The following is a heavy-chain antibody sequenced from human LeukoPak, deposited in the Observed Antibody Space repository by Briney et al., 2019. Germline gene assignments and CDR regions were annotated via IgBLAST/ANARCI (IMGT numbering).Heavy chain of an antibody. CDR2: IYDSGSN. CDR3: AASGTYSNWFDP. J-gene: IGHJ5*02. Sequence: SETLSLTCTVSGDSISSYYWKWIRQSPGKGREWVGYIYDSGSNNYNPSLRSRVTISVDTSNHQFSLNLMSATAADTAVYYCAASGTYSNWFDPWGQGTLVIVSS. CDR1: GDSISSYY. V-gene: IGHV4-59*01. D-gene: IGHD1-26*01.